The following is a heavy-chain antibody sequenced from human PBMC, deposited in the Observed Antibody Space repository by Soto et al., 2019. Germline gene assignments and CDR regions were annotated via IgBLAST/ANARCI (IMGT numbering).Heavy chain of an antibody. CDR3: ARSHDYSNLPGAFDI. CDR1: GGSISSGGYY. Sequence: SETLSLTCTVSGGSISSGGYYWSWIRQHPGKGLEWIGYIYYSGSTYYNPSLKSRVTISVDTSKNQFSLKLSSVTAADTAVYYCARSHDYSNLPGAFDIWGQGTMVTVSS. J-gene: IGHJ3*02. D-gene: IGHD4-4*01. V-gene: IGHV4-31*03. CDR2: IYYSGST.